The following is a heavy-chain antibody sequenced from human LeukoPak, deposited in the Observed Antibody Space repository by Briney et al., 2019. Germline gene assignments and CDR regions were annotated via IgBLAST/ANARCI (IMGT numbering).Heavy chain of an antibody. CDR1: GFTFSSYS. CDR3: ARLYYYDSSGYEY. CDR2: ISSSSSTI. Sequence: PGGSLRLSCAASGFTFSSYSMNWVRQAPGKGLEWVSYISSSSSTIYYADSVKGRFAISRDNAKNSLYLQMNSLRAEDTAVYYCARLYYYDSSGYEYWGQGTLVTVSS. V-gene: IGHV3-48*01. D-gene: IGHD3-22*01. J-gene: IGHJ4*02.